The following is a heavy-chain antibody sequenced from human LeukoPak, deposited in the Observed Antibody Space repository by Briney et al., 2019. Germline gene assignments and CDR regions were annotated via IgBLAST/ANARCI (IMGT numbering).Heavy chain of an antibody. V-gene: IGHV4-38-2*02. Sequence: PSETLSLTCTVSGYSISSGYYWGWIRQPPGKGLEWIGSIYHSGSTYYNPSLKGRVTISVDTSKNQFSLKLSSVTAADTAVYYCARALTVTRDYWGQGTLVTVSS. D-gene: IGHD4-17*01. CDR2: IYHSGST. CDR3: ARALTVTRDY. J-gene: IGHJ4*02. CDR1: GYSISSGYY.